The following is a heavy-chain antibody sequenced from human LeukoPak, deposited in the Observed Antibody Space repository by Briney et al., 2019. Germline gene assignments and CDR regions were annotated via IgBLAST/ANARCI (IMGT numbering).Heavy chain of an antibody. V-gene: IGHV3-33*01. CDR1: GFTFRNYG. J-gene: IGHJ4*01. CDR2: IWFDGSNR. Sequence: GGSLRLSCEASGFTFRNYGMHWVRQAPGKGLDWVGVIWFDGSNRYYADSVKGRFTISRDNSKNTLYLQMNSLRAEDTAVYYCATVRGCGGDCYYIDYWGQEPWSPSPQ. CDR3: ATVRGCGGDCYYIDY. D-gene: IGHD2-21*02.